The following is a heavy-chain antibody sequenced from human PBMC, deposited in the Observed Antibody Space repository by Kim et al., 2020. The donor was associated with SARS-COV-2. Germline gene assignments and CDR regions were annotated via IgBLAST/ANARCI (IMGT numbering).Heavy chain of an antibody. V-gene: IGHV3-43*02. Sequence: GGSLRLSCAASGFTFDDYAMHWVRQAPGKGLEWVSLISGDGGSTYYADSVKGRFTISRDNSKNSLYLQMNSLRTEDTALYYCAKDFVHTVIVVVTAPTHGMDVWGQGTTVTVSS. CDR2: ISGDGGST. CDR1: GFTFDDYA. CDR3: AKDFVHTVIVVVTAPTHGMDV. D-gene: IGHD2-21*02. J-gene: IGHJ6*02.